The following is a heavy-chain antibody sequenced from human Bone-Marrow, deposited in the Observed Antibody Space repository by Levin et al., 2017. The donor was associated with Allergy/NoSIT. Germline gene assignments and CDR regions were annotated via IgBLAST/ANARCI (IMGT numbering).Heavy chain of an antibody. Sequence: SPTLSLPCSVSGGSIRHNYYYWGWVRQSPGKGLEWIGSIYYTGDTFYNPSLESRVTLSVDTSKDQFSLKLRSVTAADTAVYYCARRLGDASSGYYQYYFDYWGQGTLVTVSS. CDR3: ARRLGDASSGYYQYYFDY. D-gene: IGHD3-22*01. CDR2: IYYTGDT. V-gene: IGHV4-39*01. J-gene: IGHJ4*02. CDR1: GGSIRHNYYY.